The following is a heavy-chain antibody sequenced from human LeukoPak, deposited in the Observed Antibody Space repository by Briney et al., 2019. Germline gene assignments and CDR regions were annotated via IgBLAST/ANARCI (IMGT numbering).Heavy chain of an antibody. Sequence: GGSLRLSCAASGFTFSSYSMNWVRQAPGKGLEWVSYIDSSSSTIYYADSVKGRFTVSRDNAKNSLDLQMNSLRSEDTAVYYCVRDRGISFYFDYWGQGTLVTVSS. CDR2: IDSSSSTI. J-gene: IGHJ4*02. CDR3: VRDRGISFYFDY. CDR1: GFTFSSYS. V-gene: IGHV3-48*01. D-gene: IGHD3-16*02.